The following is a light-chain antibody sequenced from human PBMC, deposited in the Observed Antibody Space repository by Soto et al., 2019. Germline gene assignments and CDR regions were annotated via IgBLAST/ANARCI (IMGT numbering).Light chain of an antibody. Sequence: EIVLTQSPGTLSLSPGERATLSCRASQSVSSSYLAWYQQKPGQAPRLLIYGASSRATGIPDRFSGSGSGTNFTRTLSSLESADLAVYYCQQYGSSHPYTFCQATKLEIK. J-gene: IGKJ2*01. V-gene: IGKV3-20*01. CDR1: QSVSSSY. CDR2: GAS. CDR3: QQYGSSHPYT.